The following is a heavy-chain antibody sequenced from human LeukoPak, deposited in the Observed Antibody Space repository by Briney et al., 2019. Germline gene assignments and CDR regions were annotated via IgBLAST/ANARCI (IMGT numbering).Heavy chain of an antibody. CDR2: ISYDGSNK. Sequence: GGSLRLSCAASGFTFSNFAMHWVRQAPGKGLEWVAVISYDGSNKYYADSVKGRFTISRDNSKNTLYLQMHSLRAEDTAVYFCARDFVPITLVRGVITQIIDYWGQGTLVTVSS. J-gene: IGHJ4*02. CDR1: GFTFSNFA. CDR3: ARDFVPITLVRGVITQIIDY. V-gene: IGHV3-30*04. D-gene: IGHD3-10*01.